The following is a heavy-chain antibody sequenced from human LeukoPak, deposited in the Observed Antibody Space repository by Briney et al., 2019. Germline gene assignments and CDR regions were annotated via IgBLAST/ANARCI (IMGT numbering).Heavy chain of an antibody. CDR1: GYTFTTYG. CDR3: ARFDGYGVRLDY. Sequence: SGKLCGNAAGYTFTTYGISSGRQSPGQGLEWMGGISTYNGNTNYAQKLQGRVTMTTDTSTSTAYMELRSLRSDDTAVYYCARFDGYGVRLDYWGQGTLVTVSS. J-gene: IGHJ4*02. CDR2: ISTYNGNT. D-gene: IGHD5-24*01. V-gene: IGHV1-18*01.